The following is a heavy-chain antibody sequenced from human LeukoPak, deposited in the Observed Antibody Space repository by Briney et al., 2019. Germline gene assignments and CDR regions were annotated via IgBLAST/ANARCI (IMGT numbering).Heavy chain of an antibody. CDR2: INPNSGGT. CDR3: ARGGVRFGELLPDY. D-gene: IGHD3-10*01. J-gene: IGHJ4*02. V-gene: IGHV1-2*02. Sequence: ASVKVSCRASGYTFTDYYMHWVRQAPGQGLECMGWINPNSGGTNYAQKFQGRVTMTRDTSISTAYMNLSRLRSDDTAVYYCARGGVRFGELLPDYWGQGTLVTVSS. CDR1: GYTFTDYY.